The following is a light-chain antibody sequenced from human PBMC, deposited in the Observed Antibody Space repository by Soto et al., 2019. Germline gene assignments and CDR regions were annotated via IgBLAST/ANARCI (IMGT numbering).Light chain of an antibody. CDR3: QQYGSPPIT. V-gene: IGKV3-20*01. CDR2: GAS. Sequence: IVLTQSPGTLSLSPGERATLSCRASQSVSNNFLAWYQRRPGQAPRLVIYGASSRMTGIPDRFSGSGSGTDFTLTINRPEPEDFAIYYCQQYGSPPITFGQGTRLEIK. CDR1: QSVSNNF. J-gene: IGKJ5*01.